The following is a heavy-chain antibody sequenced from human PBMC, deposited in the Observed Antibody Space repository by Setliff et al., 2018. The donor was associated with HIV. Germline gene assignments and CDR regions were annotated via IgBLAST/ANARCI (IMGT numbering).Heavy chain of an antibody. V-gene: IGHV1-2*02. D-gene: IGHD3-3*01. Sequence: ASVKVSCKASGYTFTVYYLHWLRQAPGQGLEWMGWMNPNSGGTNYAQKFQGRVTMTRDTSINTAFMELNSLRSDDTAVYYCARLFYDDWSGFYSGDYWGQGTLVTVSS. CDR1: GYTFTVYY. J-gene: IGHJ4*02. CDR3: ARLFYDDWSGFYSGDY. CDR2: MNPNSGGT.